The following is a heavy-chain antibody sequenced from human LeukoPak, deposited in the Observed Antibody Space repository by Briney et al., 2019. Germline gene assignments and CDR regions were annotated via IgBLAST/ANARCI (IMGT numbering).Heavy chain of an antibody. CDR2: INSDGSSI. V-gene: IGHV3-74*01. D-gene: IGHD3-10*01. CDR1: GFTFSSYW. Sequence: GGSLRLSCAASGFTFSSYWMHWVRQVPGKGLVWVSRINSDGSSISYADSVKGRFTISRDNAKNTLYLQMNSLRAEDTAVYYCARENGAAGYYYYYMDVWGKGTTVTVSS. CDR3: ARENGAAGYYYYYMDV. J-gene: IGHJ6*03.